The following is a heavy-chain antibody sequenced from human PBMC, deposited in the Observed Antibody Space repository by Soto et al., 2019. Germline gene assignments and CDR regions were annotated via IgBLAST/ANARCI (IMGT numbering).Heavy chain of an antibody. Sequence: QVQLVQSGAEVKKPGASVKVSCKASGYTFSSYVISWVRQAPGQGLEWMGRISAYNGNTFYAQKLQGRVTMTTDTPTSTAYMELRSLRSDDTAVYDCARDLWFYGSGNYYPFDYWGQGTLVTVSS. CDR3: ARDLWFYGSGNYYPFDY. CDR2: ISAYNGNT. V-gene: IGHV1-18*01. D-gene: IGHD3-10*01. CDR1: GYTFSSYV. J-gene: IGHJ4*02.